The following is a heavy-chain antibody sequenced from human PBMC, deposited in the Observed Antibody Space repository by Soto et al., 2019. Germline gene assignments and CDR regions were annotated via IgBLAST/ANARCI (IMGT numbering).Heavy chain of an antibody. J-gene: IGHJ4*02. CDR1: GGSISSYY. V-gene: IGHV4-59*08. CDR2: IYYSGST. CDR3: ARLGGYYQAFDQ. D-gene: IGHD3-22*01. Sequence: SETLSLTCTISGGSISSYYGGWFRQPPGRGLEWIGYIYYSGSTTYHPSLKSRVTISVDTSKNQFSLNLTSVTAADTAVYYCARLGGYYQAFDQWGQGSLVTVSS.